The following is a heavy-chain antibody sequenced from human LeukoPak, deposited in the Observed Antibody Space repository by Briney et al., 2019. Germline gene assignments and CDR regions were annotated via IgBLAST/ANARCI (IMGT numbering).Heavy chain of an antibody. J-gene: IGHJ4*02. Sequence: GGSLRLSCAASGFTVSSNYMSLVRQAPGKGLVWVSVIYSGGSTYYADSVKGRFTISRDNSKNTLYLQMNSLKAEDTDVYYCARGLRFLEWLSYFDYWGQGTLVTVSS. CDR2: IYSGGST. CDR1: GFTVSSNY. D-gene: IGHD3-3*01. V-gene: IGHV3-53*01. CDR3: ARGLRFLEWLSYFDY.